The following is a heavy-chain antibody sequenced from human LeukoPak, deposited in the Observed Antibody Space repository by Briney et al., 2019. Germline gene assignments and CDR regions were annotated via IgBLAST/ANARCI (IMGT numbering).Heavy chain of an antibody. Sequence: SVNLSCKASGYTFTGYFIHWVRLAPGQGLEWMGWINPNSGATDYTQQFQGRVTMTRDTSIRTAYLEMSGLTSDDTAVYYCARTSLGAPFDYWGQGALVTVSS. CDR1: GYTFTGYF. D-gene: IGHD4/OR15-4a*01. CDR3: ARTSLGAPFDY. CDR2: INPNSGAT. J-gene: IGHJ4*02. V-gene: IGHV1-2*02.